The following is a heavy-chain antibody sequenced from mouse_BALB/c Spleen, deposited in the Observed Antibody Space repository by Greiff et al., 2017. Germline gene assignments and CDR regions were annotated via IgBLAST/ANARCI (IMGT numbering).Heavy chain of an antibody. J-gene: IGHJ3*01. CDR2: INPSSGYT. Sequence: VQLQESAAELARPGASVKMSCKASGYTFTSYTMHWVKQRPGQGLEWIGYINPSSGYTEYNQKFKDKTTLTADKSSSTAYMQLSSLTSEDSAVYYCASSPFAYWGQGTLVTVSA. CDR1: GYTFTSYT. CDR3: ASSPFAY. V-gene: IGHV1-4*02. D-gene: IGHD6-1*01.